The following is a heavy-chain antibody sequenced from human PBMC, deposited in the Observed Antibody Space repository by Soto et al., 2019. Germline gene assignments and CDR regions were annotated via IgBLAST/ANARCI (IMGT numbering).Heavy chain of an antibody. J-gene: IGHJ4*02. CDR2: IIPILGIA. D-gene: IGHD4-17*01. CDR1: GGTFSSYT. Sequence: SVKVSCKASGGTFSSYTISWVRQTPGQGLEWMGRIIPILGIANYAQKFQGRVTITADKSTSTAYMELSSLRSEDTAVYYCARLTTVTTYYFDYWGQGTLVTVSS. V-gene: IGHV1-69*02. CDR3: ARLTTVTTYYFDY.